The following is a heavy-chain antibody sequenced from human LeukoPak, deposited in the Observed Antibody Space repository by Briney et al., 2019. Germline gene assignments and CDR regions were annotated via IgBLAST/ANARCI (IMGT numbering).Heavy chain of an antibody. CDR1: GFTFSSYA. J-gene: IGHJ6*02. CDR2: ISYDGSNK. CDR3: ARAPYGVDV. Sequence: GGSLRLSCAASGFTFSSYAMHWVRQAPGKGLEWVAVISYDGSNKYYADSVKGRFTISRDNSKNTLYLQMNSLRAEDTAVYYCARAPYGVDVWGQGTTVTVSS. V-gene: IGHV3-30-3*01.